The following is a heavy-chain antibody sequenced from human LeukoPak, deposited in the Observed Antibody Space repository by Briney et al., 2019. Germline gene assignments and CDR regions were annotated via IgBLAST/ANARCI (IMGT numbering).Heavy chain of an antibody. J-gene: IGHJ4*02. D-gene: IGHD3-10*01. Sequence: SGTLSLSCTVSGGSISGYFWSWIRQPPGKGLEWVGYIHYSGSTNYNPSPNSRVTISVDTSKNQSSLRLRSVTAADTAVNDGAIYGITIVRGGKYNFDSWGQGTLVTVSS. CDR1: GGSISGYF. V-gene: IGHV4-59*08. CDR3: AIYGITIVRGGKYNFDS. CDR2: IHYSGST.